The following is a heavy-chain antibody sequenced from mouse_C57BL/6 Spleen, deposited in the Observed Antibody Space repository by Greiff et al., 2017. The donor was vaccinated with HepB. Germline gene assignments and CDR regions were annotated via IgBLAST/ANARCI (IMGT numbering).Heavy chain of an antibody. D-gene: IGHD2-3*01. J-gene: IGHJ4*01. CDR1: GYSITSGYY. CDR2: ISYDGSN. Sequence: EVQLVESGPGLVKPSQSLSLTCSVTGYSITSGYYWNWIRQFPGNKLEWMGYISYDGSNNYNPSLKNRISITRDTSKNQFFLKLNSVTTEDTATYYCAREAPIYDGYWDYAMDYWGQGTSVTVSS. CDR3: AREAPIYDGYWDYAMDY. V-gene: IGHV3-6*01.